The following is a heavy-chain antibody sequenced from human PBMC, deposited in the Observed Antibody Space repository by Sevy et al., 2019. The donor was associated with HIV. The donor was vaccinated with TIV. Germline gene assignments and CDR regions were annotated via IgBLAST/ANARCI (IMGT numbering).Heavy chain of an antibody. CDR1: GYTFTGYY. V-gene: IGHV1-2*02. CDR3: ARGGGWWEPEDAFHI. CDR2: INPNRGGT. Sequence: ASVKVSCRTSGYTFTGYYIHWVRQAPGQGLEWMGWINPNRGGTNYAQKFQGRVTMTTDTSISTAYMVLSKLRSDDMAVYYWARGGGWWEPEDAFHILGQGTMVTVSS. J-gene: IGHJ3*02. D-gene: IGHD2-15*01.